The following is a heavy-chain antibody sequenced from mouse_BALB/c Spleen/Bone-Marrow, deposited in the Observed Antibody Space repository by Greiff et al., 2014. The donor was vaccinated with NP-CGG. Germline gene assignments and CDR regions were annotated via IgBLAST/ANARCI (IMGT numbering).Heavy chain of an antibody. D-gene: IGHD1-1*01. CDR1: GFTFSNFG. V-gene: IGHV5-17*02. CDR3: ARSTWSYYNGMDY. CDR2: ISGVSSTI. J-gene: IGHJ4*01. Sequence: EVKLEESGGGLVQPGGSRKLSCAASGFTFSNFGIHWVRQAPEKGLEWVAYISGVSSTICYADTVKGRFTISRDNPKNTLFLQMTSLRSEDTAMYYCARSTWSYYNGMDYWGQGTSVTVSS.